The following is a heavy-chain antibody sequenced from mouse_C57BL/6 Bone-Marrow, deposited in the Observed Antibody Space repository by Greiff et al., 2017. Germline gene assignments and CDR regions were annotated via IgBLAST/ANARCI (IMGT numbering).Heavy chain of an antibody. D-gene: IGHD2-3*01. Sequence: EVQGVESGGGLVQPGGSLKLSCAASGFTFSDYGMAWVRQAPRKGPEWVAFISNLAYSIYYADTVTGRFTISRENAKNTLYREMSSLRSEDTAMYYCARQGYYSYAMDYWGQGTSVTVSS. CDR3: ARQGYYSYAMDY. CDR1: GFTFSDYG. CDR2: ISNLAYSI. J-gene: IGHJ4*01. V-gene: IGHV5-15*01.